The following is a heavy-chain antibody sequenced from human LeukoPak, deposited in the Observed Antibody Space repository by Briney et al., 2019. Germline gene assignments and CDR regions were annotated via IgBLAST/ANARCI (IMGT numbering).Heavy chain of an antibody. J-gene: IGHJ2*01. CDR2: IIPILGIA. V-gene: IGHV1-69*04. CDR1: GGTFSSYA. Sequence: SVKVSCKASGGTFSSYAISWVRQAPGQGLEWMGRIIPILGIANYAQKFQGRVTITADKSTSTAYMELSSPRSEDTAVYYCASTNSYWYFDLWGRGTLVTVSS. CDR3: ASTNSYWYFDL. D-gene: IGHD2/OR15-2a*01.